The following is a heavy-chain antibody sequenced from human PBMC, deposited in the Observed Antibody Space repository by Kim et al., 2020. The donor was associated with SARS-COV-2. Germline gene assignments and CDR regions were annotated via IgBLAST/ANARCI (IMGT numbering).Heavy chain of an antibody. Sequence: GGSLRLSCAASGFTFSSYGMHWVRQAPGKGLEWVAVIWYDGSNKYYADSVKGRFTISRDNSKNTLYLQMNSLRAEDTAVYYCARDGEQLGRYYFDYWGQGTLVTVSS. CDR1: GFTFSSYG. CDR3: ARDGEQLGRYYFDY. D-gene: IGHD6-6*01. CDR2: IWYDGSNK. V-gene: IGHV3-33*01. J-gene: IGHJ4*02.